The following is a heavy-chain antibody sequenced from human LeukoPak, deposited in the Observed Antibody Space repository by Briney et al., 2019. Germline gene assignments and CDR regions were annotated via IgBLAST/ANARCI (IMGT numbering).Heavy chain of an antibody. D-gene: IGHD3-10*01. Sequence: ASVKVSCKASGYTFTGYYMHWVRQAPGQGLEWMGWINPNSGGTNYAQKLQGRVTMTTDTSTSTAYMELRSLRSDDTAVYYCARAGYYGSGSYVRNAFDIWGQGTMVTVSS. CDR2: INPNSGGT. J-gene: IGHJ3*02. CDR1: GYTFTGYY. V-gene: IGHV1-2*02. CDR3: ARAGYYGSGSYVRNAFDI.